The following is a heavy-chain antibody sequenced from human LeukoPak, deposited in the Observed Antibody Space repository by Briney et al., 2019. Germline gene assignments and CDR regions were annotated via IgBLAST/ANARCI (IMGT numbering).Heavy chain of an antibody. CDR1: GFTFSSYG. CDR3: ARSDGSGSYYTLRY. V-gene: IGHV3-30*03. J-gene: IGHJ4*02. Sequence: GRSLRLSCAASGFTFSSYGMHWVRQAPGKGLEWVAVISYDGSNKYYADSVKGRFTISRDNSKNTLYLQMNSLRAEDTAVYYCARSDGSGSYYTLRYWGQGTLVTVSS. D-gene: IGHD3-10*01. CDR2: ISYDGSNK.